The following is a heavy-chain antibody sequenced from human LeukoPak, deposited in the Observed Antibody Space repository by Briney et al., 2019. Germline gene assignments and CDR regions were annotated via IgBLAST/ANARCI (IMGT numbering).Heavy chain of an antibody. CDR1: GGSISSSSYY. Sequence: SEILSLTCTVSGGSISSSSYYWGWIRQPPGKGLEWIGSIYYSGSTYYNPSLKSRVTISVDTSKNQFSLKLSSVTAADTAVYYCVGGDYAQGYWGQGTLVTVSS. CDR2: IYYSGST. J-gene: IGHJ4*02. CDR3: VGGDYAQGY. D-gene: IGHD4-17*01. V-gene: IGHV4-39*01.